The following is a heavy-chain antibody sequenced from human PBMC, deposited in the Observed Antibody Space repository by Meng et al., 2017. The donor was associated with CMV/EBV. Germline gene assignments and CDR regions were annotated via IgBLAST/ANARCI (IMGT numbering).Heavy chain of an antibody. D-gene: IGHD3-22*01. Sequence: QITLKESGPTLVKPTQTLTLTCPFSGFSLSTSGVGVAWIRQSPGKALERLALIFWNDDKRYSPSLRSRLTITKDTSKNQVVLTMTNMDPVDTATYYCAHHPFYYDSISFDYWGQGTLVTVSS. CDR2: IFWNDDK. J-gene: IGHJ4*02. CDR1: GFSLSTSGVG. V-gene: IGHV2-5*01. CDR3: AHHPFYYDSISFDY.